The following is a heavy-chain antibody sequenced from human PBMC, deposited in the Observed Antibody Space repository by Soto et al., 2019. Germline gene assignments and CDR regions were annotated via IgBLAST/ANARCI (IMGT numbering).Heavy chain of an antibody. Sequence: SVKVSCKASGFTFSSSAVQWVRQARGQRLEWIGWIVVGSGNTNYAQKFQERGTITRDMSTSTAYMELSSLRPEHTAVYYCAADSSSSPPYYYGMDAWGQGTTVPASS. V-gene: IGHV1-58*01. CDR3: AADSSSSPPYYYGMDA. CDR2: IVVGSGNT. D-gene: IGHD6-6*01. CDR1: GFTFSSSA. J-gene: IGHJ6*02.